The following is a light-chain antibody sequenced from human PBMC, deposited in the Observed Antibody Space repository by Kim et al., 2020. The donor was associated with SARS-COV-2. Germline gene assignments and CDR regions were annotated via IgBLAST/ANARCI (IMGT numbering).Light chain of an antibody. Sequence: DIQMTQSPYTLSASVGDRVTITCRASQSISSHLAWYQQKPGRAPKLLIYKASTLETGVPSRFSGSGSGTEFTLSISSLQPDDFATFDCQQYENSPWTFGRRTKVDIK. CDR2: KAS. J-gene: IGKJ1*01. CDR3: QQYENSPWT. V-gene: IGKV1-5*03. CDR1: QSISSH.